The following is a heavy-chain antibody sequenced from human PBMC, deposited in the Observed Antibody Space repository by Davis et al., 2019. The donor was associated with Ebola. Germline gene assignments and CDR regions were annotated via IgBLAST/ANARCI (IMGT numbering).Heavy chain of an antibody. J-gene: IGHJ2*01. CDR1: GFSFNNYA. CDR3: TRHVPGDFWYFDL. V-gene: IGHV3-66*04. D-gene: IGHD4-17*01. Sequence: GESLKISCAASGFSFNNYAVSWVRQAPGKGLEWVSVIYRDGRRYHADSVKGRFTISRDNSKNTVYLQINSLRADDTAMYHCTRHVPGDFWYFDLWGRGTLVTVSS. CDR2: IYRDGRR.